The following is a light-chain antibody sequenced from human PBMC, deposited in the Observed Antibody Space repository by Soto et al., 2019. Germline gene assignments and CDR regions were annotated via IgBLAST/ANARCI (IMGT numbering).Light chain of an antibody. Sequence: QSALTQPASVSGSPGQSITISCTGTISDVGSFNLVSWYQHHPGKAPKLMIYEVTKRPSGVSNRFSGSNSGNTASLTISGLQAEDEADYYGCSYAGSDVVVFGGGTKLTVL. CDR3: CSYAGSDVVV. CDR2: EVT. V-gene: IGLV2-23*02. CDR1: ISDVGSFNL. J-gene: IGLJ2*01.